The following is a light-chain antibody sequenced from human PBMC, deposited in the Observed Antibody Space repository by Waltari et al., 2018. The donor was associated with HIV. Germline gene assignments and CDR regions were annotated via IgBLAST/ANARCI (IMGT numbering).Light chain of an antibody. CDR2: GAA. V-gene: IGKV3-20*01. CDR1: QSVSSSY. J-gene: IGKJ4*01. Sequence: EIVLTQSPGTLSLSPGERATLSCRASQSVSSSYLAWYQQKPDQAPRLLIYGAARRATGIPDRFSGSGSGTDFTLTISRLEPEDFAVYYCQQYGSSPVTFGGGTKVEIK. CDR3: QQYGSSPVT.